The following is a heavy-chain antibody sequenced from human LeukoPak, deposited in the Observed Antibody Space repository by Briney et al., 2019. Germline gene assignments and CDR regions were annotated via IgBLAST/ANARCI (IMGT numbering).Heavy chain of an antibody. CDR3: ARGRYFDSDDAFDI. CDR1: GGSISSYY. V-gene: IGHV4-59*01. D-gene: IGHD3-9*01. CDR2: IYYSGSP. Sequence: SETLSLTCTVSGGSISSYYWSWIRQPPGKGLEWIGYIYYSGSPNYNPSLKSRVHISVDTSKNQFTLKLSAVTAADTAVYYCARGRYFDSDDAFDIWGQGTMVTVPS. J-gene: IGHJ3*02.